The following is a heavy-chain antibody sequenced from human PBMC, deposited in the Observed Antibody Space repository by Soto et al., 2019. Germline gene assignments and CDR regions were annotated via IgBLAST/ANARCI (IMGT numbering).Heavy chain of an antibody. V-gene: IGHV4-34*01. Sequence: SETLSLTCAVYGGSFSGYYWSWIRQPPGKGLEWIGEINHSGTTNYNPSLKSRFTISVDTAKNKFSLKLSSVTAADTAVYYCARGEGYDFWSGYYIYWGQGTLVTVSS. D-gene: IGHD3-3*01. CDR3: ARGEGYDFWSGYYIY. CDR1: GGSFSGYY. CDR2: INHSGTT. J-gene: IGHJ4*02.